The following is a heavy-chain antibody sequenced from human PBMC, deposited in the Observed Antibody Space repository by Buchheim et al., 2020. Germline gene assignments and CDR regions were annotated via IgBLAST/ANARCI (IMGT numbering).Heavy chain of an antibody. CDR1: GFTVSSNY. V-gene: IGHV3-66*02. Sequence: EVQLVESGGGLVQPGGSLRLSCAASGFTVSSNYMSWVRQAPGKGLEWVSVIYSGGSTYYADSVKGRFTISRDNSKTTLYHQMNSLRAEDTAVYYCARDGGGPRPYYFDYWGQGTL. D-gene: IGHD3-16*01. CDR2: IYSGGST. CDR3: ARDGGGPRPYYFDY. J-gene: IGHJ4*02.